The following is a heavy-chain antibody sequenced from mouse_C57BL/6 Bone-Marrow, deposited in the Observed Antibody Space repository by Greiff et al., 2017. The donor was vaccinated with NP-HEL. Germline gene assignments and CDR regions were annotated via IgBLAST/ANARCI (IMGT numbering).Heavy chain of an antibody. CDR2: IDPSDSYT. V-gene: IGHV1-69*01. J-gene: IGHJ3*01. CDR1: GYTFTSYW. Sequence: VQLHQSGAELVMPGASVKLSCKASGYTFTSYWMHWVKQRPGQGLEWIGEIDPSDSYTNYNQKFKGKSTLTVDKSSSTAYMELSSLTSEDSAVCYSARHYDNSEPDWFAYWGQGTLVTVSA. D-gene: IGHD2-1*01. CDR3: ARHYDNSEPDWFAY.